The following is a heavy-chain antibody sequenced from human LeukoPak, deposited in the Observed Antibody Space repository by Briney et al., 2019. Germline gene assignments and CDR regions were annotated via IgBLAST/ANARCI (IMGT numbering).Heavy chain of an antibody. CDR2: IYPGDSDT. V-gene: IGHV5-51*01. CDR3: ARLPRDCSYTSCHDQRNHFDL. CDR1: GYNFINYW. D-gene: IGHD2-2*01. J-gene: IGHJ4*02. Sequence: GESLKISCKGSGYNFINYWIGWVRQMPGKGLGWMGIIYPGDSDTRFSPSFQGQVTISVDKSINTAFLQWSSLKASDTAMYYCARLPRDCSYTSCHDQRNHFDLWGQGTLVTVSS.